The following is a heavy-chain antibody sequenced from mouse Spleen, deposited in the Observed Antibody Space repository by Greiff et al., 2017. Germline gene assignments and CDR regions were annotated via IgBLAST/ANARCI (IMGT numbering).Heavy chain of an antibody. CDR1: GFTFSSYG. Sequence: EVMLVESGGDLVKPGGSLKLSCAASGFTFSSYGMSWVRQTPDKRLEWVATISSGGSYTYYPDSVKGRFTISRDNAKNTLYLQMSSLKSEDTAMYYCARQYDGYYVGAMDYWGQGTSVTVSS. CDR2: ISSGGSYT. J-gene: IGHJ4*01. D-gene: IGHD2-3*01. CDR3: ARQYDGYYVGAMDY. V-gene: IGHV5-6*01.